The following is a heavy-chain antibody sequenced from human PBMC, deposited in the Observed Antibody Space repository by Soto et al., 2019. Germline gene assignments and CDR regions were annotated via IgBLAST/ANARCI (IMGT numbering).Heavy chain of an antibody. D-gene: IGHD3-3*01. CDR1: GFSLTTVGVG. V-gene: IGHV2-5*02. Sequence: QITLKESGPTLVKPTQTLTLTCAFSGFSLTTVGVGVGWIRQPPGKALEWLALIYWDDDKRYRPSLKTRLSITTDTSKNPVVLMMTNMAPVDTGTYYCAHRRAFIGVVYGMDVWGQGTTVTVPS. J-gene: IGHJ6*02. CDR3: AHRRAFIGVVYGMDV. CDR2: IYWDDDK.